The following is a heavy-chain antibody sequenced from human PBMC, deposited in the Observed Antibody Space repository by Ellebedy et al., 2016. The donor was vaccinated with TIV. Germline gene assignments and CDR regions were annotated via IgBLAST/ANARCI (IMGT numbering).Heavy chain of an antibody. CDR3: ARDAVYYDILTSYYGMDV. Sequence: GESLKISXAASGFTFRSYWMSWVRQAPGKGLEWVANIKQDGSEKYYVDSVKGRFTISRDNAKNSLYLQMNSLRAEDTAVYYCARDAVYYDILTSYYGMDVWGQGTTVTVSS. D-gene: IGHD3-9*01. CDR2: IKQDGSEK. V-gene: IGHV3-7*01. CDR1: GFTFRSYW. J-gene: IGHJ6*02.